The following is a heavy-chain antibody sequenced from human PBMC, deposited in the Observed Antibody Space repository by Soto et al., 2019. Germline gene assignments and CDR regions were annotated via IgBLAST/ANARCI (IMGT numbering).Heavy chain of an antibody. Sequence: SEPLSLTCAVYGGSFSGYYWSLIRQPPGKGLEWIGEINHSGSTNYNPSLKSRVTISVDTSKNQFSLKLSSVTAADTAVYYCARALVRIFGVVIISDYYGSGRSVAMDVWGQGTMVTVSS. D-gene: IGHD3-3*01. CDR3: ARALVRIFGVVIISDYYGSGRSVAMDV. V-gene: IGHV4-34*01. CDR2: INHSGST. J-gene: IGHJ6*02. CDR1: GGSFSGYY.